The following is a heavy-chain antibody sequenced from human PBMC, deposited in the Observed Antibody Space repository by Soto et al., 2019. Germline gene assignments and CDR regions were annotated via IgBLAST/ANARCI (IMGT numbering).Heavy chain of an antibody. CDR1: GASISSGGYY. V-gene: IGHV4-31*03. Sequence: QVQLQESGPGLMKPSQTLSLTCTVSGASISSGGYYWSWIRQHPGKGLEWIGYIYHSGTTSYNPSLKSRVTISVDTSNNHFSLKLSSVTAADTAVYYCARDHSGYDFLDYWGQGTLVTVSS. D-gene: IGHD5-12*01. CDR3: ARDHSGYDFLDY. CDR2: IYHSGTT. J-gene: IGHJ4*02.